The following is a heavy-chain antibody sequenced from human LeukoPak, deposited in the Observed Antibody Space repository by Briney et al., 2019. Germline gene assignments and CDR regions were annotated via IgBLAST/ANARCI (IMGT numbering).Heavy chain of an antibody. CDR3: ARGTYGSRWKLEHFDY. J-gene: IGHJ4*02. CDR1: GGSISSYY. CDR2: IYYSGST. D-gene: IGHD1/OR15-1a*01. V-gene: IGHV4-59*01. Sequence: SETLSLTCTVSGGSISSYYWSWIRQPPGKGLEWIGYIYYSGSTNYNPSLKSRVTISVDTSKNQFSLKLSSLTAADTAVYYCARGTYGSRWKLEHFDYWGQGTLVTVSS.